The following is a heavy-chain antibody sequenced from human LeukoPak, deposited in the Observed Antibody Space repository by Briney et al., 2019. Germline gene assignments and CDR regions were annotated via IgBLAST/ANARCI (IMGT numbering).Heavy chain of an antibody. D-gene: IGHD6-19*01. CDR3: ARARQWLVPWFDP. J-gene: IGHJ5*02. V-gene: IGHV4-38-2*02. CDR1: GYSISSGYY. CDR2: IYHSGST. Sequence: PSETLSLTCTVSGYSISSGYYWGWIRQPPGKGLEWIGSIYHSGSTYYNPSLKSRVTISVDTSKSQFSLKLSSVTAADTVVYYCARARQWLVPWFDPWGQGTLVTVSS.